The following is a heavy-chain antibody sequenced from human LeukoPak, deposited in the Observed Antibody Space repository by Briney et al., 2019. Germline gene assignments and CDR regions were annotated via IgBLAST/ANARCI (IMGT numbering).Heavy chain of an antibody. CDR1: GFSVSSNY. CDR2: IYSGSST. CDR3: ARVRIPEYSGGWYFDY. V-gene: IGHV3-53*01. D-gene: IGHD6-19*01. Sequence: PGGSLRLSCAASGFSVSSNYMSWVRQALGMGLEWVSVIYSGSSTNYADSVKGRFTISRDNSKNILHLQMNSLRAEDTAVYYCARVRIPEYSGGWYFDYWGQGTLVTVSS. J-gene: IGHJ4*02.